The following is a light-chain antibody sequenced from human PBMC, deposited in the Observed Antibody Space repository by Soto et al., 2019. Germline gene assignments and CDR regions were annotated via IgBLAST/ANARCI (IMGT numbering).Light chain of an antibody. CDR1: QSVSTS. CDR2: DAS. Sequence: IVLTQSPVTLALSPGESAVVSCRASQSVSTSLAWYQHKPGQAPRLFIYDASKRAPGIPARFTGSGSGTDFTFTISSLEPEDIAVYYCQVRDVWPSFGQGTKVDIK. J-gene: IGKJ1*01. CDR3: QVRDVWPS. V-gene: IGKV3-11*01.